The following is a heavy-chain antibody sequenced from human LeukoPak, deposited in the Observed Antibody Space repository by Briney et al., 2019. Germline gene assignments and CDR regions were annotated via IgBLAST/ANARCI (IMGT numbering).Heavy chain of an antibody. D-gene: IGHD1-14*01. Sequence: SETLSLTCTVSGASISTYYWSWIRQPPGKGLEWIGYIHHSGRTSYIPSLKSRVSISVDTSKNQFSLKLTSVTAADTALYYCARHRGLTDSFYPFDPWGQGTLVTVSS. V-gene: IGHV4-59*08. CDR3: ARHRGLTDSFYPFDP. J-gene: IGHJ5*02. CDR1: GASISTYY. CDR2: IHHSGRT.